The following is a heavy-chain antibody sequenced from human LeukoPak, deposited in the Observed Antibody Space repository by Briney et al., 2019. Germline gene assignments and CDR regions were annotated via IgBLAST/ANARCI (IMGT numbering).Heavy chain of an antibody. V-gene: IGHV3-30*02. J-gene: IGHJ4*02. CDR2: LRYDGSNK. CDR3: AKGGDCINGICYGYFDY. CDR1: GFTFSSYG. D-gene: IGHD2-8*01. Sequence: PGGSLRLSCAASGFTFSSYGMHWVRQAPGKGRGGVAFLRYDGSNKYYADSVKGRFTISRDNSKNTLYLQMNSLRAEDTAVYYCAKGGDCINGICYGYFDYWGQGTLVTVSS.